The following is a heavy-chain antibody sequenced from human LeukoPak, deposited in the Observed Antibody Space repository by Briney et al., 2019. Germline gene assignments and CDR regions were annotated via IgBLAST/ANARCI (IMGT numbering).Heavy chain of an antibody. D-gene: IGHD1-26*01. CDR1: GYTFTDYY. CDR2: IVPHSGGT. J-gene: IGHJ4*02. V-gene: IGHV1-2*02. CDR3: ATLGATSFDY. Sequence: ASVKVSCKTSGYTFTDYYIHWVRQAPGQGLEWMGWIVPHSGGTNYAQKFQGRATMTRDTSISTAYMELSRLRYDETAVYYCATLGATSFDYWGQGTLVTVSS.